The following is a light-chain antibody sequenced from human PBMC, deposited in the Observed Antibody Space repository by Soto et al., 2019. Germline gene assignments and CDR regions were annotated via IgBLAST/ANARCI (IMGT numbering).Light chain of an antibody. CDR1: QSVGTY. Sequence: NFLTQSPFPLSLSPVERATLSCRASQSVGTYLAWYQQKPGQAPRLLIFDASKRATGIPARFSGSGSGTDFTLTISDVQPEDFALYYCHQRQSWPRTFGQGTKVDIK. V-gene: IGKV3-11*01. J-gene: IGKJ1*01. CDR2: DAS. CDR3: HQRQSWPRT.